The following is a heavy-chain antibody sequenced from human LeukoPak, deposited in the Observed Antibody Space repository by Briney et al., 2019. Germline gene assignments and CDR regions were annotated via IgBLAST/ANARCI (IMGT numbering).Heavy chain of an antibody. CDR3: ASRGRGGPI. CDR2: IHHSGST. CDR1: GGSISSGDW. V-gene: IGHV4-4*02. D-gene: IGHD3-10*01. Sequence: SETLSLTCDVSGGSISSGDWWTWVRQPTGKGLEWIGEIHHSGSTNYSPSLKSRVPTSIDKSKNQFSLKLTYVTAADTAVYYCASRGRGGPIWGQGTLVTVSS. J-gene: IGHJ1*01.